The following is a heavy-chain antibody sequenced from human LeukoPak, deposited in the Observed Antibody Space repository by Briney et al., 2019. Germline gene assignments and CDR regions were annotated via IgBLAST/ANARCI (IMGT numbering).Heavy chain of an antibody. CDR3: ARARGDIVLMVYADNWFDP. CDR1: GGSISSYY. D-gene: IGHD2-8*01. J-gene: IGHJ5*02. V-gene: IGHV4-59*01. Sequence: PSETLSLTCTVSGGSISSYYWSWIRQPPGKGLVWIVYIYYSGSTNYNPSLKSRVTISVDTSKNQFSLKLSSVAAADTAVYYCARARGDIVLMVYADNWFDPWGQGTLVTVSS. CDR2: IYYSGST.